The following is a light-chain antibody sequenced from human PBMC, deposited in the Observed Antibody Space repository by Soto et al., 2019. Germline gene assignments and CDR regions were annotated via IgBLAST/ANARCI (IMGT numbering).Light chain of an antibody. V-gene: IGKV1-33*01. CDR3: QQYDNLPPLT. CDR1: QDISNY. J-gene: IGKJ4*01. Sequence: DIQMTQSPSSLSASVGDRVTITCQASQDISNYLNWFQQKPGKAPKLLIYDASNLETGVPSRFSGSGSGTEYTFTISSLQPEDNATYYCQQYDNLPPLTFGGGTKVEIK. CDR2: DAS.